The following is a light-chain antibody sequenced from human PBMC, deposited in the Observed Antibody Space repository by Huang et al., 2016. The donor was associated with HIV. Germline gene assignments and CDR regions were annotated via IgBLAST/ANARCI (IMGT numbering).Light chain of an antibody. J-gene: IGKJ4*01. V-gene: IGKV1-39*01. Sequence: QMTQSPSSLSASVGDRVTITCRASQSISTYLNWYQQETGKPPKLLIYSVSRLQRGVPARFSGNGSGTDFTLTISSLHFEDFASYYCQQSYSTPLTFGGGTKVEI. CDR3: QQSYSTPLT. CDR2: SVS. CDR1: QSISTY.